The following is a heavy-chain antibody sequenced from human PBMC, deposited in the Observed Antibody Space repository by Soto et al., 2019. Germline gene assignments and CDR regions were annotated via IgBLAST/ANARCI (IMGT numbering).Heavy chain of an antibody. CDR3: TTHLISGIDS. D-gene: IGHD3-3*02. V-gene: IGHV3-15*01. CDR1: GFTFSNAW. Sequence: PGGSLRLSCAASGFTFSNAWMTWVRQAPGKGLEWVGRIKSKSDGETEEYSAPVKGRFTISRDDSKNTLYLQMSSLKTEDTAMYCCTTHLISGIDSWGQGLRVSVSS. CDR2: IKSKSDGETE. J-gene: IGHJ4*02.